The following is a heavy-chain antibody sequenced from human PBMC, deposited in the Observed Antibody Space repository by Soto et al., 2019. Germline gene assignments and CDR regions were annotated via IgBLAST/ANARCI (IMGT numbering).Heavy chain of an antibody. D-gene: IGHD3-9*01. CDR2: INHSGST. V-gene: IGHV4-34*01. Sequence: QVQLQQWGAGLLKPSETLSLTCAVYGGSFSGYYWSWIRQPPGKGLEWIGEINHSGSTNYNPSLQRRVTISVDTSKNQFTLKMSSVTAADTAVYYCARARPKPYYDILTGSYSGGVFDYWGQGTLVTVSS. J-gene: IGHJ4*02. CDR1: GGSFSGYY. CDR3: ARARPKPYYDILTGSYSGGVFDY.